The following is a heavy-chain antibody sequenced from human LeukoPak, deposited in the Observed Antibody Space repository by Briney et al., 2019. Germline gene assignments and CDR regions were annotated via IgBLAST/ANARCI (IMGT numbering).Heavy chain of an antibody. CDR1: GFTFSSYA. V-gene: IGHV3-23*01. D-gene: IGHD3-22*01. CDR2: ISGSGGST. J-gene: IGHJ4*02. Sequence: GGSLRLSCAVSGFTFSSYAMSWVRQAPGKGLEWVSAISGSGGSTYYADSVKGRFTISRDNSKNTLYLQMNSLRAEDTAVYYCAKDTVAYYYDSSGYSPFDYWGQGTPVTVSS. CDR3: AKDTVAYYYDSSGYSPFDY.